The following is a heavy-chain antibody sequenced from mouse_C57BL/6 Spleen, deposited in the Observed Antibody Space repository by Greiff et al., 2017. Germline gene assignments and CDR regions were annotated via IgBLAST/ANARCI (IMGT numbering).Heavy chain of an antibody. D-gene: IGHD1-1*01. CDR2: IHPSDSDT. J-gene: IGHJ4*01. CDR3: AIHYYGSSYDYAMDY. Sequence: VKLQQPGAELVKPGASVKVSCKASGYTFTSYWMHWVKQRPGQGLEWIGRIHPSDSDTNYNQKFKGKATLTVDKSSSTAYMQLSSLTSEDSAVYYCAIHYYGSSYDYAMDYWGQGTSVTVSS. CDR1: GYTFTSYW. V-gene: IGHV1-74*01.